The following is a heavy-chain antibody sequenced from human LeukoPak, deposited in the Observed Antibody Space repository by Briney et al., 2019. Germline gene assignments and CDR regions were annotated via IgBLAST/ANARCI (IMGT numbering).Heavy chain of an antibody. Sequence: GGSLRLSCAASGFTFSSYGMNWVRQAPGKGLEWVSAISGSGGSTYYADSVKGRFTISRDNSKNTLFLQMNSLRAEDTAVYYCAKPPAGTSSYFDYWGQGTLVTVSS. V-gene: IGHV3-23*01. CDR1: GFTFSSYG. J-gene: IGHJ4*02. CDR2: ISGSGGST. D-gene: IGHD6-13*01. CDR3: AKPPAGTSSYFDY.